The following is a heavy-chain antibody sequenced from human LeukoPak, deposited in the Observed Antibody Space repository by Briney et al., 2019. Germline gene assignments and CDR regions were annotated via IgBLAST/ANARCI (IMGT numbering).Heavy chain of an antibody. Sequence: QAGGSLRLSCAASGFIFSNYAMNWVRQAPGKRLEWVSAISDSSDSTYYADSVKGRLTISRDNSKKTMYLQMNRLRVDDTAVYYCAKDARWESSQQWGGYWYFDLWGRGTRVTVSS. V-gene: IGHV3-23*01. CDR2: ISDSSDST. CDR3: AKDARWESSQQWGGYWYFDL. D-gene: IGHD3-16*02. J-gene: IGHJ2*01. CDR1: GFIFSNYA.